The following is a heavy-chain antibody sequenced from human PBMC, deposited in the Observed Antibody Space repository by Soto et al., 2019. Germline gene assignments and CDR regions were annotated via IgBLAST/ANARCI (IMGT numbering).Heavy chain of an antibody. Sequence: PSETLSLTCAVYGGSFSGYYWSWIRQPPGKGLEWIGEINHSGSTNYNPSLKSRVTISVDTSKNQFSLKLSSVTAADTAVYYCARERAYNYYGSGSPRGFDPWGQGTLVTVSS. CDR1: GGSFSGYY. CDR2: INHSGST. J-gene: IGHJ5*02. CDR3: ARERAYNYYGSGSPRGFDP. D-gene: IGHD3-10*01. V-gene: IGHV4-34*01.